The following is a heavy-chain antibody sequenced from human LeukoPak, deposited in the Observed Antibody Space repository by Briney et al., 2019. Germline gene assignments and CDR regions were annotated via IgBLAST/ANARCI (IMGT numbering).Heavy chain of an antibody. Sequence: PGGSLRLSCAASGFTFSSYEMNWVRQAPGKGLEWVSYISGSGSIIYYADSVKGRFTVSRDNAKNSLYLHMNSLRAEDTAVYYCARVLVVVPAELIDYWGQGTLVTVSS. CDR1: GFTFSSYE. CDR3: ARVLVVVPAELIDY. CDR2: ISGSGSII. J-gene: IGHJ4*02. D-gene: IGHD2-2*01. V-gene: IGHV3-48*03.